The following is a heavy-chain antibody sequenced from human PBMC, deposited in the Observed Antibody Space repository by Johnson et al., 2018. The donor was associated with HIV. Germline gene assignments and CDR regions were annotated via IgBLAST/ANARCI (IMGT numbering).Heavy chain of an antibody. CDR2: ISYDGSNT. Sequence: QVQLVESWGGLVQPGRSLRLSCAVSGFTLTNYGIHWVRQAPDKGLEWVALISYDGSNTYYADSVRGRFTLSRDNSKNTLYLQMASLRAEDMAVYYCARTKWNDGSGGAFDIWCQGTMVTVSS. CDR3: ARTKWNDGSGGAFDI. CDR1: GFTLTNYG. J-gene: IGHJ3*02. V-gene: IGHV3-30*03. D-gene: IGHD1-20*01.